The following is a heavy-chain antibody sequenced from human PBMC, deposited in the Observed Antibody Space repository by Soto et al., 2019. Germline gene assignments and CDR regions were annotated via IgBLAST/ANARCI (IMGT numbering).Heavy chain of an antibody. D-gene: IGHD2-15*01. V-gene: IGHV3-73*01. Sequence: GGSLRLSCAASGFTFSSYEMNWVRQASGKGLEWVGRIRSKANSYATAYAASVKGRFTISRDDSKNTAYLQMNSLKTEDTAVYYCTSRCSGGSCQFDYWGQGTLVTVSS. J-gene: IGHJ4*02. CDR3: TSRCSGGSCQFDY. CDR2: IRSKANSYAT. CDR1: GFTFSSYE.